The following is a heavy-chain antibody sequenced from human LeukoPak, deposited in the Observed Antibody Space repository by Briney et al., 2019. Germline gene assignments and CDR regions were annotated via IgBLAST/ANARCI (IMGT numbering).Heavy chain of an antibody. Sequence: ASVKVSCKASGYTFTNYGINWVRQAPGQGLEWMGWINPYNGNTNYAQKFQGRVTMTTDTSTSTVYMELSSLRSEDTAVYYCARSGYCSSTSCYAGGDYYYYGMDVWGQGTTVTVSS. V-gene: IGHV1-18*01. CDR1: GYTFTNYG. J-gene: IGHJ6*02. CDR2: INPYNGNT. CDR3: ARSGYCSSTSCYAGGDYYYYGMDV. D-gene: IGHD2-2*01.